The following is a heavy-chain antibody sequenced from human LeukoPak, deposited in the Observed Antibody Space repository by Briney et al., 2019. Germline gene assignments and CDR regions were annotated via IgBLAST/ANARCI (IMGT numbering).Heavy chain of an antibody. V-gene: IGHV3-48*04. CDR1: GFTFSSYS. J-gene: IGHJ4*02. CDR3: ARADY. CDR2: ISSSGRAI. Sequence: GGSLRLSCAASGFTFSSYSVNWVRQAPGKGLEWVSYISSSGRAIYYADSVEGRFTISRDNAKNSLYLQMNSLRAEDTAVYFCARADYWGQGSLVTVSS.